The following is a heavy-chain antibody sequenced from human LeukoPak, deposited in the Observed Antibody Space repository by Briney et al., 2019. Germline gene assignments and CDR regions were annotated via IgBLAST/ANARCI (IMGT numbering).Heavy chain of an antibody. CDR3: ARSHHVVVPAAMAYYGMDV. J-gene: IGHJ6*04. CDR2: INHSGST. V-gene: IGHV4-34*01. D-gene: IGHD2-2*01. Sequence: PSETLSLTCAVYGGTFSGYYWSWIRQPPGKGLEWIGEINHSGSTNYNPSLKSRVTISVDTSKNQFSLKLSSVTAADTAVYYCARSHHVVVPAAMAYYGMDVWGKGTTVTVSS. CDR1: GGTFSGYY.